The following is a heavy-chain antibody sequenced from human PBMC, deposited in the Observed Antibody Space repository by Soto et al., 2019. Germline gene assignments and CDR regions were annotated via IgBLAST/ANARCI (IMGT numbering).Heavy chain of an antibody. V-gene: IGHV4-31*03. J-gene: IGHJ3*02. D-gene: IGHD3-22*01. CDR3: AREPIVVGDAFDI. CDR2: IYYSGST. Sequence: QVQLQESGPGLVKPSQTLSLTCTVSGGSISSGGYYWSWIRQHPGKGLEWIGYIYYSGSTYYNPSLNSRVTISVDTSKNQFSLKLSYVTAADTAVYYCAREPIVVGDAFDIWGQGTMVTVSS. CDR1: GGSISSGGYY.